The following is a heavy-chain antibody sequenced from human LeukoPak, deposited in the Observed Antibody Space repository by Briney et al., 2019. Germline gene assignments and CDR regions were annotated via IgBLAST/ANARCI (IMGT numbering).Heavy chain of an antibody. V-gene: IGHV1-46*01. Sequence: ASVKVSCKASGYTFTNYYMHWVRQAPGQGLEWMGIINPSGGSTSYAQKFQGRVTMTRDTSTSTVYMELSRLRSEDTAVYYCARATLYDYYFNYWGQGTLVTVSS. J-gene: IGHJ4*02. CDR2: INPSGGST. D-gene: IGHD5/OR15-5a*01. CDR1: GYTFTNYY. CDR3: ARATLYDYYFNY.